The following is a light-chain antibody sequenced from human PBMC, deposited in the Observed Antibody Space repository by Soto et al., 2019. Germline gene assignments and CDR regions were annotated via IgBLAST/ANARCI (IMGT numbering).Light chain of an antibody. CDR1: SSDVGNYNL. CDR3: CSHAGSSFYV. CDR2: EGT. J-gene: IGLJ1*01. Sequence: QSALTQPASVSGSPGQSLTISCTGTSSDVGNYNLVSWYQQHPGKAPKLMIYEGTKRPSGVSNRFSGSKSGNTASLTISGLQAEHEADYYCCSHAGSSFYVFGTGTTVTVL. V-gene: IGLV2-23*01.